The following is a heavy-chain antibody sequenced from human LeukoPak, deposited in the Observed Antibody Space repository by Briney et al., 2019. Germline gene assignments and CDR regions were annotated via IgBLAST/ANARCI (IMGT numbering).Heavy chain of an antibody. J-gene: IGHJ4*02. CDR3: ARDVIEYSSSSNYFGY. CDR2: IIPIFGPA. Sequence: SVKVSCKASGGTFSTYAISWVRQAPGQGLEWMGGIIPIFGPANYAQKFQGRVTITADESTTTAYMEVSSLRSEDTAMYYCARDVIEYSSSSNYFGYWGQGTLVTVSS. CDR1: GGTFSTYA. D-gene: IGHD6-6*01. V-gene: IGHV1-69*13.